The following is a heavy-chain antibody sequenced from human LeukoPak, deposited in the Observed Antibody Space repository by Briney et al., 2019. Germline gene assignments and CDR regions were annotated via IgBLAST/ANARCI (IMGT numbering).Heavy chain of an antibody. CDR2: IWYDGSNK. D-gene: IGHD3-10*01. CDR3: AKAESYYYYMDV. V-gene: IGHV3-33*06. CDR1: GFTFSSYG. J-gene: IGHJ6*03. Sequence: GRSLRLSRAASGFTFSSYGMHWVRQAPGKGLEWVAVIWYDGSNKYYADSVKGRFTISRDNSKNTLYLQMNSLRAEDTAVYYCAKAESYYYYMDVWGKGTTVTVSS.